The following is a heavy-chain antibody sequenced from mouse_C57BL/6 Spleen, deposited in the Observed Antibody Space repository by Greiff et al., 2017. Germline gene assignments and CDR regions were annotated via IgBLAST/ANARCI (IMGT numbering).Heavy chain of an antibody. V-gene: IGHV1-82*01. CDR1: GYAFSSSW. Sequence: VKLMESGPELVKPGASVKISCKASGYAFSSSWMNWVKQRPGKGLEWIGRIYPGDGDTNYNGQFKGKATLTADNSSSTAYMQLSGLTSEDCAVYFCARWGTWFAYWGQGTLVTVSA. CDR2: IYPGDGDT. CDR3: ARWGTWFAY. J-gene: IGHJ3*01.